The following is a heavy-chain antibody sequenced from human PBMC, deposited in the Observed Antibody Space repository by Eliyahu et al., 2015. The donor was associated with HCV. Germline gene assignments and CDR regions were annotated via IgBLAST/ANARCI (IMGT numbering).Heavy chain of an antibody. Sequence: QITLKESGPTLVQPTQTLTLTCTFSGFSLSTRGVTVGWIRQPPGKALEWLALIYWDDDKRYSSSLNNRLTVTKATSKNQVVLTLARVDPVDTATYYCAHSRTAINDVMLMTFHLRDLNGFDIWGQGTMVTVSS. V-gene: IGHV2-5*02. D-gene: IGHD2-2*02. J-gene: IGHJ3*02. CDR2: IYWDDDK. CDR1: GFSLSTRGVT. CDR3: AHSRTAINDVMLMTFHLRDLNGFDI.